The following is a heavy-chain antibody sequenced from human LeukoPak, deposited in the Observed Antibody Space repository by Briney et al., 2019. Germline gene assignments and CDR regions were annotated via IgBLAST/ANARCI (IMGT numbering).Heavy chain of an antibody. J-gene: IGHJ5*02. CDR2: MNPNSGNT. Sequence: RRASVKVSCKASGYTFTSYDINWVRQATGQGLEWMGWMNPNSGNTGYAQKFQGRVTMTRDTSTSTVYMELSSLRSEDTAVYYCARDSDGYSSRGWFDPWGQGTLVTVSS. CDR1: GYTFTSYD. D-gene: IGHD6-13*01. V-gene: IGHV1-8*01. CDR3: ARDSDGYSSRGWFDP.